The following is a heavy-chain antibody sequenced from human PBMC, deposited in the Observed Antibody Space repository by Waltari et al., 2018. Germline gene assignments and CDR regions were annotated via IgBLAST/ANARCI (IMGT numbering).Heavy chain of an antibody. D-gene: IGHD3-22*01. CDR3: ARGLYYYDWTD. Sequence: QVQLVQSGAEVKKPGASVKVSCKASGYTFTDYYIHWVRQAPGQGLEWMGWINPKSGGTSYPQRFQGRVIMTRDTSISTAYMELSRVKSDDTAMYYCARGLYYYDWTDWGQGTLVTVSS. J-gene: IGHJ4*02. CDR1: GYTFTDYY. V-gene: IGHV1-2*02. CDR2: INPKSGGT.